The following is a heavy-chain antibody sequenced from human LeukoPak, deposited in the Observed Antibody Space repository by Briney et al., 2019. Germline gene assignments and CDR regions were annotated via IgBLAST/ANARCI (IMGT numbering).Heavy chain of an antibody. CDR1: GGSISSGDYY. V-gene: IGHV4-61*08. Sequence: SETLSLTCTVSGGSISSGDYYWSWIRQPPGKGLEWMGYIYYSGTTNYNPPLKSRVTISVNMSKNQFSLKLRSVPAADTAVYYCARGWFGAPGGDAFDIWGQGTMVTVSS. CDR3: ARGWFGAPGGDAFDI. CDR2: IYYSGTT. D-gene: IGHD3-10*01. J-gene: IGHJ3*02.